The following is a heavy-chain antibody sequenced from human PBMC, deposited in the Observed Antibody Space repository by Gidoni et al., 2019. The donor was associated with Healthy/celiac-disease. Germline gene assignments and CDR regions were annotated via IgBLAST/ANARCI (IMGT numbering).Heavy chain of an antibody. CDR3: ARRVAAAGMFDY. CDR1: GYSFTSYW. D-gene: IGHD6-13*01. V-gene: IGHV5-51*03. J-gene: IGHJ4*02. Sequence: EVQLVQSGAEVNRQGESLKISCKGSGYSFTSYWMGWVRQMPGKGLEWLGIISPGDSDTRYSPSFQGQVTISADKSISTAYLQWSSLKASDTAMYYCARRVAAAGMFDYWGQGTLVTVSS. CDR2: ISPGDSDT.